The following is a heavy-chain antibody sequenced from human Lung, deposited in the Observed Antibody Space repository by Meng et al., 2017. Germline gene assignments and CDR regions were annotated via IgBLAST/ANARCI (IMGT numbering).Heavy chain of an antibody. Sequence: QVQLQQGGAGMLKPSVTLSLTCVVSGGSVNDYYWSWSRQPPGKGLEWSGDINHSGSTNYNPSLESRATISVDTSQNNLSLKLSSVTAADSAVYYCARGPTTMAHDFDYWGQGTLVTVSS. CDR3: ARGPTTMAHDFDY. J-gene: IGHJ4*02. V-gene: IGHV4-34*01. CDR2: INHSGST. CDR1: GGSVNDYY. D-gene: IGHD4-11*01.